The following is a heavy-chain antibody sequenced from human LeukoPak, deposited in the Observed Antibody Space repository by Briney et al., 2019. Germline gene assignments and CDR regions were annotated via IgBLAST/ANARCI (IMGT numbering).Heavy chain of an antibody. D-gene: IGHD3-16*02. CDR2: IIPIFGTA. CDR3: ARDPLRLGELSTY. CDR1: GGTFSSYA. Sequence: GASVKVSCKASGGTFSSYAISWVRQAPGQGLEWMGGIIPIFGTANYAQKFQGRVTITADKSTSTAYMELSSLRSEGTAVYYCARDPLRLGELSTYWGQGTLVTVSS. V-gene: IGHV1-69*06. J-gene: IGHJ4*02.